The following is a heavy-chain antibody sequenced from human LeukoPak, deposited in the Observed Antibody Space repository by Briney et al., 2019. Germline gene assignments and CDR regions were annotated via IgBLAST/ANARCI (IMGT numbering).Heavy chain of an antibody. J-gene: IGHJ1*01. CDR2: VYSTGSA. V-gene: IGHV4-61*02. Sequence: SETLSLTCTVSSGSINSDGYYWSWIRQPAGKGLEWIGRVYSTGSANYSPSLESRVIISIDTFKNQFSLRLSSVTAADTAVYYCARVSGDDSGHFHLWGQGTLVTVSS. CDR1: SGSINSDGYY. D-gene: IGHD2-21*02. CDR3: ARVSGDDSGHFHL.